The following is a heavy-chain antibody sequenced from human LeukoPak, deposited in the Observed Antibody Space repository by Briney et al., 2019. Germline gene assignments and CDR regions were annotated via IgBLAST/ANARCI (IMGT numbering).Heavy chain of an antibody. D-gene: IGHD3-22*01. Sequence: ASVKVSCKASGYTFTSYYMHWVRQAPGQGLEWMGIINPSGGSTSYVQKFQGRVTMTRDMSTSTVYMELSSLRSEDTAVYYCARERDYYDSSGYYYGVHDAFDIWGQGTMVTVSS. J-gene: IGHJ3*02. CDR2: INPSGGST. CDR1: GYTFTSYY. V-gene: IGHV1-46*01. CDR3: ARERDYYDSSGYYYGVHDAFDI.